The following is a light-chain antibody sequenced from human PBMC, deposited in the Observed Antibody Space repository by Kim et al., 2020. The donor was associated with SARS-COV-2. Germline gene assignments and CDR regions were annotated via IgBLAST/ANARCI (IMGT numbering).Light chain of an antibody. V-gene: IGLV3-19*01. CDR1: SLEMYE. Sequence: AWGQTVRITGPGDSLEMYEARWYQQKPGQAPVLVSYGKNNRPSGIPDRFSGSSSGNTAALNITGAQAEDEADYYCNARDSSGNHYVFGTGTKVTVL. J-gene: IGLJ1*01. CDR2: GKN. CDR3: NARDSSGNHYV.